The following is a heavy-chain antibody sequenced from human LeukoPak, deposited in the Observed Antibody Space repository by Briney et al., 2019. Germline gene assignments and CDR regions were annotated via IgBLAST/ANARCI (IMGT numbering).Heavy chain of an antibody. Sequence: NPSETLSLTCTVSGYSISSGYYWGWIRQPPGKGLEWIGSIYHSGSTYYNPSLKSRVTISVDTSKNQFSLNLSSVTAADTAVYYCARDSGRLIDYWGQGTLVTVSS. V-gene: IGHV4-38-2*02. CDR3: ARDSGRLIDY. D-gene: IGHD3-10*01. CDR2: IYHSGST. CDR1: GYSISSGYY. J-gene: IGHJ4*02.